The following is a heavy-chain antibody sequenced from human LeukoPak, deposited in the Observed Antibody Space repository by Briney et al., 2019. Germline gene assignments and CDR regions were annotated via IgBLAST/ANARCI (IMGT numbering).Heavy chain of an antibody. D-gene: IGHD3-22*01. J-gene: IGHJ4*02. CDR1: GYTFTGYY. Sequence: SVKVSCKASGYTFTGYYMHWVRQAPGQGLEWMGRIIPILGIANYAQKFQGRVTITADKSTSTAYMELSSLRSEDTAVYYCARDDSSGYYYGDWGQGTLVTVSS. CDR2: IIPILGIA. CDR3: ARDDSSGYYYGD. V-gene: IGHV1-69*04.